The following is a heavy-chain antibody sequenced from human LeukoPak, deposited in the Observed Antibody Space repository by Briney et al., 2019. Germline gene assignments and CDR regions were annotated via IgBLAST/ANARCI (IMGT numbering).Heavy chain of an antibody. CDR2: IYYSGTT. Sequence: PSETLSLTCTVSGGSISGYYWSWIRQPPGKGLEWIGYIYYSGTTNYGPSLKSRLTISKDTSKNQISLKLSSMTAADTAVYYCARHESYLDAFDIWGQGTMVTVSS. CDR3: ARHESYLDAFDI. J-gene: IGHJ3*02. CDR1: GGSISGYY. D-gene: IGHD3-10*01. V-gene: IGHV4-59*08.